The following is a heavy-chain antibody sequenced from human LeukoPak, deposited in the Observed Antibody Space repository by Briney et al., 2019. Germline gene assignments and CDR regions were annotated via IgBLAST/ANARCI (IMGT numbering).Heavy chain of an antibody. D-gene: IGHD2-2*02. CDR2: IKVDGSEE. Sequence: LAGGSLRLSCAASGFAFHNYWMSWVRQAPGKGLEWVANIKVDGSEEYYVDSVKGRFTISRDNAKSSLYLQMNSLRAEDTAVYYCARNTAAIVLRYFYFYMDVWGKGTTVTVSS. CDR3: ARNTAAIVLRYFYFYMDV. J-gene: IGHJ6*03. V-gene: IGHV3-7*01. CDR1: GFAFHNYW.